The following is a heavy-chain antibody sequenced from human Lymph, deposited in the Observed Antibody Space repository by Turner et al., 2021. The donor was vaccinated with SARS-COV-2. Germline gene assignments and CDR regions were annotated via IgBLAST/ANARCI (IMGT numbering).Heavy chain of an antibody. J-gene: IGHJ6*02. CDR3: ARDVERYNDFWSGYSGGYGLDV. V-gene: IGHV1-2*02. CDR2: INPNSGGT. D-gene: IGHD3-3*01. Sequence: QLQLVQSGAEVKKPGASVTVSCKASGYTFTGYYMHWVRQAPGQGLEWMGWINPNSGGTNYAQKFQGRVTMTRDTSISTAYMELSRLRSDDTAVYYCARDVERYNDFWSGYSGGYGLDVWGQGTTVTVSS. CDR1: GYTFTGYY.